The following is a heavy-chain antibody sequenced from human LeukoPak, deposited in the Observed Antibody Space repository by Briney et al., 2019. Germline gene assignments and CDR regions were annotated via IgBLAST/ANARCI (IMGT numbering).Heavy chain of an antibody. CDR1: GFTFSSYS. CDR2: ISSSSSYI. D-gene: IGHD3-10*01. J-gene: IGHJ4*02. Sequence: GGSLRLSCAASGFTFSSYSMNWVRQAPGKGLEWVSSISSSSSYIYYADSVKGRFTISRDNAKNSLYLQMNSLRAEDTAVYYCARDCKTRGPTLQCFDYWGQGTLVTVSS. CDR3: ARDCKTRGPTLQCFDY. V-gene: IGHV3-21*01.